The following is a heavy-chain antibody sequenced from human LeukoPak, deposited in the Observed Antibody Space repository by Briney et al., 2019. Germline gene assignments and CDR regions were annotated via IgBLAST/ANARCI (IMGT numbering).Heavy chain of an antibody. J-gene: IGHJ5*02. CDR2: IRYDGSNK. CDR1: GFTFSSYG. Sequence: GGSLRLSCAASGFTFSSYGMHWVRQAPGKGLEWVAFIRYDGSNKYYADSVKGRFTISRDNSKNTLHLQMNSLRAEDTAVYYCAKGLRIVVVPAAIKWFDPWGQGTLVTVSS. D-gene: IGHD2-2*01. CDR3: AKGLRIVVVPAAIKWFDP. V-gene: IGHV3-30*02.